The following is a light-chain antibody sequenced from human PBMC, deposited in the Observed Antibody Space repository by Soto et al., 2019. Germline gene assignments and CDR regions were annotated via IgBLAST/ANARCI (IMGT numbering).Light chain of an antibody. J-gene: IGLJ1*01. CDR2: DVN. Sequence: QSALTQPPSASVSPGQSVTSSCTGTSSDVGGYNFVSWYQQHPGKAPKLIIYDVNKRPSGVPDRFSGSKSGNTASLTVSGLQPDDEADYYCSSYAGSNFNVFGIGTNVTVL. CDR1: SSDVGGYNF. CDR3: SSYAGSNFNV. V-gene: IGLV2-8*01.